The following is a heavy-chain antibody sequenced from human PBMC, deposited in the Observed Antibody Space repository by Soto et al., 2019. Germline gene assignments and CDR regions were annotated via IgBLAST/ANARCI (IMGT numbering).Heavy chain of an antibody. V-gene: IGHV3-30-3*01. Sequence: VQLVESGGGVVQPGRSLRLSCAASGFTFSSYAMHWVRQAPGKGLEWVAVISYDGSNKYYADSVKGRFTISRDNSKNTLYLQMNSLRAEDTAVYYCATMTTVTPFDYWGQGTLVTVSS. CDR2: ISYDGSNK. CDR1: GFTFSSYA. D-gene: IGHD4-17*01. CDR3: ATMTTVTPFDY. J-gene: IGHJ4*02.